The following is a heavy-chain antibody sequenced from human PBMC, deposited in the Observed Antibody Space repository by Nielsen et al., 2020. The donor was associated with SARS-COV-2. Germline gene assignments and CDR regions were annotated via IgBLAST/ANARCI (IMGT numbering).Heavy chain of an antibody. CDR3: AKDGGATIALWYAFDI. D-gene: IGHD5-12*01. V-gene: IGHV3-23*03. CDR1: GFTFSSYA. J-gene: IGHJ3*02. Sequence: GESLSLSCAASGFTFSSYAMSWVRQAPGKGLEWVSVIYSGGSSTYYADSVKGRFTISRDNSKNTLYLQMNSLRAEDTAVYYCAKDGGATIALWYAFDIWGQGTMVTVSS. CDR2: IYSGGSST.